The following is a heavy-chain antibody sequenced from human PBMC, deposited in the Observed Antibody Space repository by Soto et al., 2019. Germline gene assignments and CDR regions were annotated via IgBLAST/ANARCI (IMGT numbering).Heavy chain of an antibody. V-gene: IGHV4-34*01. J-gene: IGHJ4*02. CDR3: ARASSVDTAMKYYFDY. D-gene: IGHD5-18*01. CDR1: GGSFSGYY. Sequence: SETLSLTCAVYGGSFSGYYWSLIRQPPGKGLEWIGEINHSGSTNYNPSLKSRVTISVDTSKNQFSLKLSSVTAADTAVYYCARASSVDTAMKYYFDYWGQGTLVTVSS. CDR2: INHSGST.